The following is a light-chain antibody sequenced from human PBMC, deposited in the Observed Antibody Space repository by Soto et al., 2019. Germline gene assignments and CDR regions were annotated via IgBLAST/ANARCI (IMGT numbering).Light chain of an antibody. Sequence: QSVLTQPPSVSAAPGQKVTISCSGSSSNIGNNFVTWYQQLPGTAPKLLIQHNNQRPSGVPDQFSGSKSGTSASLAISGLRSADEADYYCAAWDDSLSGPVFGGGTKLTVL. CDR1: SSNIGNNF. V-gene: IGLV1-47*02. CDR2: HNN. J-gene: IGLJ3*02. CDR3: AAWDDSLSGPV.